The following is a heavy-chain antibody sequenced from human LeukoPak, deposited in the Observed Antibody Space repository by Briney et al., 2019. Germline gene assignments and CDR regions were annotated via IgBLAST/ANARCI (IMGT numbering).Heavy chain of an antibody. V-gene: IGHV4-34*01. CDR3: ARVRGLWFGVRNDS. CDR2: IDHTGST. D-gene: IGHD3-10*01. J-gene: IGHJ4*02. Sequence: SETLSLTCAVYGGSFSGYYWSWIRHPPGEGLWWIGEIDHTGSTHYNPSLKSRVTMSVDASKNQFSLKLTFVTAADTAVYYCARVRGLWFGVRNDSWGQGTLVTVSS. CDR1: GGSFSGYY.